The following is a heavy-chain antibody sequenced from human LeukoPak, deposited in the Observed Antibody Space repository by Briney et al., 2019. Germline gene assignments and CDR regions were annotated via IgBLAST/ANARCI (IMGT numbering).Heavy chain of an antibody. J-gene: IGHJ4*02. Sequence: GGSLRLSCAASGFTFDDYAMHWVRQAPGKGLEWVSGISWNSGNIGYAYSVKGRFTISRDNARNSLYLQMNSLRAEDTAFYYCAKFADEAGTFDYWGQGTLVTVSS. V-gene: IGHV3-9*01. CDR1: GFTFDDYA. D-gene: IGHD3-10*01. CDR2: ISWNSGNI. CDR3: AKFADEAGTFDY.